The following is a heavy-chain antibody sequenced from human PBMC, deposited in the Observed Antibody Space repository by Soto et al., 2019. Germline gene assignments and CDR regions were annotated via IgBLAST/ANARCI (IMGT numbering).Heavy chain of an antibody. Sequence: PXETLSLTCTVAGGSMSSYYWSWIRQPPGKGLEWIGYIYYSGSTNYNPSLKSRVTISVDTSKNQFSLKLSSVTAADTAVYYCARVVHWYYDFWSGYRTPYFDYWGQGTLVTVSS. CDR1: GGSMSSYY. CDR3: ARVVHWYYDFWSGYRTPYFDY. D-gene: IGHD3-3*01. J-gene: IGHJ4*02. V-gene: IGHV4-59*01. CDR2: IYYSGST.